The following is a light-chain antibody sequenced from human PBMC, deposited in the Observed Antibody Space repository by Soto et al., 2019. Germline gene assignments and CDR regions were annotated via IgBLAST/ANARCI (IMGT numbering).Light chain of an antibody. Sequence: DIQMTQSPSTLSASVGDRVTITCRASQSANGWLAWYKHQPAKAPKLLIYAASNLESGVPSRFNGSGSGTEFTLTVSSLQPDDYATSYCERYHSNPWRFGQVTEVEVK. CDR3: ERYHSNPWR. CDR1: QSANGW. CDR2: AAS. J-gene: IGKJ1*01. V-gene: IGKV1-5*01.